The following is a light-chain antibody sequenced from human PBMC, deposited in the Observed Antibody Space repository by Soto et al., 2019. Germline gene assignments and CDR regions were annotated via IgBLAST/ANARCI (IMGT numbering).Light chain of an antibody. Sequence: EIVMTQSPATLSVSPGERATLSCRASESVSSNLVWYQQRPGQPPRLLIYGASTRATGVPARFSGSGSGTEFTLTISRLQSEDFAVYSCKPHKNWPPSTFGQGTRLEIK. CDR2: GAS. CDR1: ESVSSN. V-gene: IGKV3-15*01. CDR3: KPHKNWPPST. J-gene: IGKJ5*01.